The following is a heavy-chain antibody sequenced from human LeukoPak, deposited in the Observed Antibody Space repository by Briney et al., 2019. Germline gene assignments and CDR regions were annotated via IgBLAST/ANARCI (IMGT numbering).Heavy chain of an antibody. Sequence: SVKVSCKASGGTFISYAISWVRQAPGQGLEWMGGIIPIFGTANYAQKFQGRVTITTDESTSTAYMELSSLRSEDTAVYYCARGGVEVWDAFDIWGQGTMVTVSS. D-gene: IGHD3-16*01. V-gene: IGHV1-69*05. CDR2: IIPIFGTA. J-gene: IGHJ3*02. CDR1: GGTFISYA. CDR3: ARGGVEVWDAFDI.